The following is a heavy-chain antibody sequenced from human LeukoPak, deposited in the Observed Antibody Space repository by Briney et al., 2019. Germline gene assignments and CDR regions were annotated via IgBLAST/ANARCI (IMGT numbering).Heavy chain of an antibody. D-gene: IGHD5-12*01. CDR1: GFTFSSSW. Sequence: PGGSLRLSCAASGFTFSSSWMTWVRQAPGMGLERVANIKADGTGKYYVDSVRGRFSISRDNAKNSLYLELNSLRAEDTGVYFCARASNSGYDYWGQGTLVTV. CDR3: ARASNSGYDY. J-gene: IGHJ4*02. CDR2: IKADGTGK. V-gene: IGHV3-7*01.